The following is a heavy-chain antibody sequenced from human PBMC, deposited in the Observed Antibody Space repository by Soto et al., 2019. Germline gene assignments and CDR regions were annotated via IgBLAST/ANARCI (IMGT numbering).Heavy chain of an antibody. D-gene: IGHD1-1*01. V-gene: IGHV5-51*01. Sequence: PGESLKISCQGSGYSFNTYLIWWVRQMPVKGLEWMGIIYPSDSETRYSPSFQGQITISVDKSISSAYLQWSSLRASDTAMYYCVRVPPEMRTIQRYFDYWGQGTLVTVSS. CDR1: GYSFNTYL. CDR2: IYPSDSET. J-gene: IGHJ4*02. CDR3: VRVPPEMRTIQRYFDY.